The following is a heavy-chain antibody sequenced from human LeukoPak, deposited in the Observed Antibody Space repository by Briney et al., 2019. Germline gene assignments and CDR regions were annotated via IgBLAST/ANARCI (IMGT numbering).Heavy chain of an antibody. CDR1: GFTFSDYY. V-gene: IGHV3-11*01. J-gene: IGHJ4*02. CDR3: AREQRHYYDSSGPLDY. D-gene: IGHD3-22*01. Sequence: GGSLRLSCAASGFTFSDYYMSWIRQAPGKGLEWVSYISSSGSTIYYADSVKGRFTISRDNAKNSLYLQMNSLRAEDTAVYYCAREQRHYYDSSGPLDYWGQGTLVTVSS. CDR2: ISSSGSTI.